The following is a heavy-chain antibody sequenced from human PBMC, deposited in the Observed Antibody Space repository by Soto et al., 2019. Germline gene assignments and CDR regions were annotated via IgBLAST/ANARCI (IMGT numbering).Heavy chain of an antibody. Sequence: EVRLLESGGGLVQPGGSLRLSCAASGFTFPNYAMSWVRQAPGKGLEWVSVVTGRASSTYYADSVEGRFTISRDNSRXXXXXXXXXXXXXXXXXXXXXXXXPSKKNQRLWADAFHIWGRGTKLTVSS. D-gene: IGHD2-2*01. CDR2: VTGRASST. V-gene: IGHV3-23*01. CDR3: XXXXPSKKNQRLWADAFHI. J-gene: IGHJ3*02. CDR1: GFTFPNYA.